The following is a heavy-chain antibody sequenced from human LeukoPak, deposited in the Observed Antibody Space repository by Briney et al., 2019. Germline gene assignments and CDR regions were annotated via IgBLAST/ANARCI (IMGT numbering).Heavy chain of an antibody. Sequence: SVKVSCKASEGTFSSYAISWVRQAPGQGLEWMGGIIPIFGTANYAQKFQGRVTITADESTSTAYMELSSLRSEDTAVYYCASTTYYYGSGSSHNLDYWGQGTLVTVSS. CDR3: ASTTYYYGSGSSHNLDY. J-gene: IGHJ4*02. V-gene: IGHV1-69*13. D-gene: IGHD3-10*01. CDR2: IIPIFGTA. CDR1: EGTFSSYA.